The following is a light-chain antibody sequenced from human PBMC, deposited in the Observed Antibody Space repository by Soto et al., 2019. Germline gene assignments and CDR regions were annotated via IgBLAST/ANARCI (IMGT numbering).Light chain of an antibody. Sequence: QSVLTQPASVSGSPGQSITTSCTGTSSDVGAYNYVSWYLQYPGKAPKLLIYGVTNRPSGVSDRFSGSKSGNTASLTISGLQAEDETDYYCSSYARGSTYVFGTGTKVTVL. V-gene: IGLV2-14*01. CDR1: SSDVGAYNY. CDR3: SSYARGSTYV. CDR2: GVT. J-gene: IGLJ1*01.